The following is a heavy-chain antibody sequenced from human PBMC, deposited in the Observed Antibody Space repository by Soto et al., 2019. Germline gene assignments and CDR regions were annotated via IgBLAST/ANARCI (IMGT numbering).Heavy chain of an antibody. J-gene: IGHJ4*02. CDR1: GDSFTSYY. Sequence: GASVKVSCEASGDSFTSYYMHWVRQAPGQGLEWMGIINPSGGSTSYAQKFQGRVTMTRDTSTSTVYMELSSLRSEDTAVYYCARDYYDSSGFWLVAYWGQGTLVTVSS. CDR3: ARDYYDSSGFWLVAY. D-gene: IGHD3-22*01. V-gene: IGHV1-46*01. CDR2: INPSGGST.